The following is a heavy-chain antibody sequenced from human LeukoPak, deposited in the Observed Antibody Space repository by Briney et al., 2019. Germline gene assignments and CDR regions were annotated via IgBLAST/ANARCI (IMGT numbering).Heavy chain of an antibody. CDR1: GFTFSNYG. J-gene: IGHJ4*02. Sequence: GGSLRLSCAASGFTFSNYGMSWVRQAPGKGLEWVSSISSSSSYIYYADSVKGRFTISRDNAKNSLYLQMNSLRAEDTAVYYCARDGLSIAARSFDYWGQGTLVTVSS. CDR3: ARDGLSIAARSFDY. V-gene: IGHV3-21*01. D-gene: IGHD6-6*01. CDR2: ISSSSSYI.